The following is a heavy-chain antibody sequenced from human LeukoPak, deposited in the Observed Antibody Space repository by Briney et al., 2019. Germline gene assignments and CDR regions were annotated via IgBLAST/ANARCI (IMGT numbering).Heavy chain of an antibody. J-gene: IGHJ4*02. CDR1: GGSFSGYY. V-gene: IGHV4-34*01. CDR2: TNHSGST. Sequence: SETLSLTCAVYGGSFSGYYWSWIRQPPGKGLEWIGETNHSGSTNYNPSLKSRVTISVDTSKNQFSLKLSSVTAADTAVYYCARNGVIVNFDYWGQGTLVTVSS. CDR3: ARNGVIVNFDY. D-gene: IGHD3-16*02.